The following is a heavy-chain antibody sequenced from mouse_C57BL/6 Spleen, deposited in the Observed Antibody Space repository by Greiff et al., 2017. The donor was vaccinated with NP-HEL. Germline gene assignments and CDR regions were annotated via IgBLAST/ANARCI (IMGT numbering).Heavy chain of an antibody. CDR1: GYTFTDYY. D-gene: IGHD1-1*01. V-gene: IGHV1-26*01. J-gene: IGHJ1*03. Sequence: EVQLQQSGPELVKPGASVKISCKASGYTFTDYYMNWVKQSHGKSLEWIGDINPNNGGTSYNQKFKGKATLTVDKSSSTAYMELRSLTSEDSAVYYCARSGDYYGSSYVWYFDVWGTGTTVTVSS. CDR3: ARSGDYYGSSYVWYFDV. CDR2: INPNNGGT.